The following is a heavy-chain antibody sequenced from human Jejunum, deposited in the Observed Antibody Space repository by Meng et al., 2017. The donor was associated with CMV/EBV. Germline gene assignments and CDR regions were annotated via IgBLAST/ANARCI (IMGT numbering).Heavy chain of an antibody. CDR2: ILPSNSDT. J-gene: IGHJ5*02. CDR3: ARQDYFGSGTYHHWFDP. D-gene: IGHD3-10*01. Sequence: INWVRQLPGKGLEWMGIILPSNSDTRYSPSFEGQVTMSADKSSNTAYLEWSSLQASDSGMYYCARQDYFGSGTYHHWFDPWGPGTLVTVSS. V-gene: IGHV5-51*01.